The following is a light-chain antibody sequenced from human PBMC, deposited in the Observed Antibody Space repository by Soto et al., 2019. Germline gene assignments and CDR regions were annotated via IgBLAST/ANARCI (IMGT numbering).Light chain of an antibody. J-gene: IGKJ1*01. V-gene: IGKV1-9*01. CDR1: QGISTY. Sequence: IQLTQSPSSLSAAIGDRVTITCRAGQGISTYLAWYQQKPRKAPKLLIYAASTLQSGVPSRFSGSGSGTEFTLTISSLQPDDFGTYYCQQYNSYPWTFGQGTKVDIK. CDR3: QQYNSYPWT. CDR2: AAS.